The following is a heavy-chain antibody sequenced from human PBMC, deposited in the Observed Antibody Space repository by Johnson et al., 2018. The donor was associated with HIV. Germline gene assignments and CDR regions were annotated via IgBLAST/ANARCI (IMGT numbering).Heavy chain of an antibody. V-gene: IGHV3-20*04. CDR3: ARVKSYGNWGSRKGGRESRAAFDI. CDR1: GFTFDDYG. J-gene: IGHJ3*02. CDR2: INWNGGST. D-gene: IGHD7-27*01. Sequence: VQLVESGGGVVRPGGSLRLSCAASGFTFDDYGMSWVRQAPWKGLEWVSGINWNGGSTAYGDSVKGRFTISRDNANSSLYLQMNSLRVEDTAVYYCARVKSYGNWGSRKGGRESRAAFDIWGQGTMVTVSS.